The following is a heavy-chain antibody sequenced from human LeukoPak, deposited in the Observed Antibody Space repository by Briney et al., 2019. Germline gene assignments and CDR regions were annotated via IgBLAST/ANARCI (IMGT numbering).Heavy chain of an antibody. CDR2: ISVSGTYI. J-gene: IGHJ4*02. CDR3: ARDRDYGTFDY. D-gene: IGHD4-17*01. CDR1: GFTFSRNG. V-gene: IGHV3-21*01. Sequence: GGSLRLSCAASGFTFSRNGMAWVRQAPGKGVEWVSSISVSGTYIYYSDSVKGRFTISRDNAKNSLYLEMKSLRAEDTAAYFCARDRDYGTFDYWGQGTLVTVSS.